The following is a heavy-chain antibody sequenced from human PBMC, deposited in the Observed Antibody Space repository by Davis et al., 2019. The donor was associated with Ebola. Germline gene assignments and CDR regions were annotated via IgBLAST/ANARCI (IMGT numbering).Heavy chain of an antibody. CDR1: GYTFTSYG. Sequence: AASVKVSCKASGYTFTSYGISWVRQAPGQGLEWMGWISAFSGNTNYAQKLQGRVTMTTGTSTSTAYMELRSLRSDDTAVYYCARRDYGDYGAFWGQGTLVTVSS. J-gene: IGHJ4*02. D-gene: IGHD4-17*01. CDR3: ARRDYGDYGAF. V-gene: IGHV1-18*01. CDR2: ISAFSGNT.